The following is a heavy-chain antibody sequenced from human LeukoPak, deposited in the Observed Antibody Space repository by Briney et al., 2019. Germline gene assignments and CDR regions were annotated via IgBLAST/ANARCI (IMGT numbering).Heavy chain of an antibody. CDR2: IYPTRGT. J-gene: IGHJ4*02. D-gene: IGHD3-10*01. Sequence: PSETLSLTCTVSGGSISSGGYYWSWIRQPAGKGLEWIGRIYPTRGTNYNASLKIRVTISGATSKNQFSLKLTSVTAADTAVYYCARGIASRGEFDYRGQGNLVTVSS. V-gene: IGHV4-61*02. CDR1: GGSISSGGYY. CDR3: ARGIASRGEFDY.